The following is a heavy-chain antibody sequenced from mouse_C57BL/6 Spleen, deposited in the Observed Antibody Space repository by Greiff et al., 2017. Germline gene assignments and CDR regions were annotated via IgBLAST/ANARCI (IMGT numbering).Heavy chain of an antibody. J-gene: IGHJ3*01. CDR3: THDGYTWFAY. Sequence: EVQLQQSGAELVRPGASVKLSCTASGFNIKDDYMHWVKQRPEQGLEWIGWIDPENGATEYASKFQGKAPITAEPSSNTAYLQRSSLTSEDTAVYYCTHDGYTWFAYWGQGTLVTVSA. CDR2: IDPENGAT. D-gene: IGHD2-3*01. CDR1: GFNIKDDY. V-gene: IGHV14-4*01.